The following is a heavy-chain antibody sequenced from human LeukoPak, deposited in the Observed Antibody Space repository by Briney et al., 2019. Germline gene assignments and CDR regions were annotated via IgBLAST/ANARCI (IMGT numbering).Heavy chain of an antibody. D-gene: IGHD6-19*01. V-gene: IGHV7-4-1*02. CDR3: ARDLGSSGWIDFDY. J-gene: IGHJ4*02. CDR2: INTNTGNP. CDR1: GGTFSTYA. Sequence: WASVKVSCKASGGTFSTYAISWVRQAPGQGLEWMGWINTNTGNPTYAQGFTGRFVFSLDTSVSTAYLQISSLKAEDTAVYYCARDLGSSGWIDFDYWGQGTLVTVSS.